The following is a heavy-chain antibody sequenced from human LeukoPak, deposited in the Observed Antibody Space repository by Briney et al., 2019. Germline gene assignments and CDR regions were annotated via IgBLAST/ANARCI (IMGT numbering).Heavy chain of an antibody. V-gene: IGHV3-23*01. CDR1: GFTFSSYG. CDR3: AKRFDWLSLGFDY. J-gene: IGHJ4*02. CDR2: ISGSGGST. D-gene: IGHD3-9*01. Sequence: GGSLRLSCAASGFTFSSYGMSWVRQAPGKGLEWVSAISGSGGSTYYADSVKGRFTISRDNSKNTLYLQMNSLRAEDTAVYYCAKRFDWLSLGFDYWGQGTLVTVSS.